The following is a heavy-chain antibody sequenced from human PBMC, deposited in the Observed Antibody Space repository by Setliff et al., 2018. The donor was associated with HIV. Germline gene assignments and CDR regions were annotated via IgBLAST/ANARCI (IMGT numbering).Heavy chain of an antibody. V-gene: IGHV1-8*02. CDR3: ARGAWYTSGWHSSRYLDV. Sequence: ASVKVSCKASGYTFTNSDINWVRQATGQGLEWMGWMNPQSGNTGYAQRFQGRVTMTRDTSGSTAYMELSSLSSEDTAVYYCARGAWYTSGWHSSRYLDVWGKGTTVTVSS. CDR1: GYTFTNSD. J-gene: IGHJ6*03. D-gene: IGHD6-25*01. CDR2: MNPQSGNT.